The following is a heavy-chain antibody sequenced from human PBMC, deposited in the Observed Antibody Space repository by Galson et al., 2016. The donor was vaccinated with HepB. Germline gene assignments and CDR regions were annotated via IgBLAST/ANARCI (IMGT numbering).Heavy chain of an antibody. V-gene: IGHV1-2*02. J-gene: IGHJ3*01. CDR2: INPKTGGA. CDR1: GYIFTDKY. CDR3: ARVKWLERAYDV. D-gene: IGHD5-12*01. Sequence: GYIFTDKYLHWVRQAPGQGLEWMGWINPKTGGANSAQKFQGRVTMTRDTSISTAYMEVSRLTSDDTAVYFCARVKWLERAYDVWGQGTMVTVSS.